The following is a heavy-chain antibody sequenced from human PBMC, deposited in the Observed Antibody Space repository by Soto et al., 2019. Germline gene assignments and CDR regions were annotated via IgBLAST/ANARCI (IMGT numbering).Heavy chain of an antibody. D-gene: IGHD5-12*01. CDR3: ARRVATGENWFDP. CDR1: GGSISSGGYY. Sequence: QVQLQESGPGLVKPSQTLSLTCTVSGGSISSGGYYWSWIRQHPGKGLEWIGYIYYSGSTYYNPSLKSRVXXSXDXXKNQCSLKLSSVTAADTAVYYCARRVATGENWFDPWGQGTLVTVSS. J-gene: IGHJ5*02. V-gene: IGHV4-31*03. CDR2: IYYSGST.